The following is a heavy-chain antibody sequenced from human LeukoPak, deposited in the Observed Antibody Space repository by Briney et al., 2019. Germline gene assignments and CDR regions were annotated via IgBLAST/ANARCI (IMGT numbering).Heavy chain of an antibody. V-gene: IGHV1-2*02. D-gene: IGHD1-26*01. J-gene: IGHJ6*03. CDR3: ARDVGVEYYMDV. CDR2: INPNSGGT. Sequence: ASVKVSCKASGYTFTGYYMHWVRQAPGQGLEWMGWINPNSGGTNYAQKFQGGVTMTRDTSISTAYMELSRLRSDDTAVYYCARDVGVEYYMDVWGKGTTVTVSS. CDR1: GYTFTGYY.